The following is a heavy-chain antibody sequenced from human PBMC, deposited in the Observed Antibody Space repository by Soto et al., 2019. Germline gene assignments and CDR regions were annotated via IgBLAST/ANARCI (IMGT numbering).Heavy chain of an antibody. V-gene: IGHV3-11*01. CDR1: GFLFSDHY. D-gene: IGHD2-15*01. J-gene: IGHJ5*02. Sequence: QVQLEQSGGGLVEPGGSLRLSCAASGFLFSDHYMSWIRQAPGKGPEWISHISSTTIYYADSVRGRFTVSRDNAKNSLHLQMNSLRVDDTAVYFCARDPTMRGYFHFDLWGQGTLVTVSS. CDR3: ARDPTMRGYFHFDL. CDR2: ISSTTI.